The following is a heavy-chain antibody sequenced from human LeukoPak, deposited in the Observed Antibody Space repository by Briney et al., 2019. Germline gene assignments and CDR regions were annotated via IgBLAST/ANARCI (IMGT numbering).Heavy chain of an antibody. CDR3: ARSRYYDPSAFDI. CDR2: INHSGST. V-gene: IGHV4-34*01. CDR1: GGSFSGYY. J-gene: IGHJ3*02. D-gene: IGHD3-22*01. Sequence: SETLSLTCAVHGGSFSGYYWSWIRQPPGKGLEWIGEINHSGSTNYNPSLKSRVTISVDTSKNQFSLKLSSVTAADTAVYYCARSRYYDPSAFDIWGQGTMVTVSS.